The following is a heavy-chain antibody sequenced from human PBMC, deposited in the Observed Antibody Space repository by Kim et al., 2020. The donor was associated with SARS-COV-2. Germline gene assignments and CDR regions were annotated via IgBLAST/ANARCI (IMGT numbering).Heavy chain of an antibody. CDR2: THYSGSI. D-gene: IGHD6-13*01. V-gene: IGHV4-59*08. Sequence: SETLSLTCTVSGGSITGYYWSWIRQPPGKGLEWIGNTHYSGSITYNPSLKSRVTISVDTSKNQFSLRLTSVTAADTAVYYCARQMFTGYSSSWSRDSYNSYYMDVWGEGTTVAVSS. CDR1: GGSITGYY. CDR3: ARQMFTGYSSSWSRDSYNSYYMDV. J-gene: IGHJ6*03.